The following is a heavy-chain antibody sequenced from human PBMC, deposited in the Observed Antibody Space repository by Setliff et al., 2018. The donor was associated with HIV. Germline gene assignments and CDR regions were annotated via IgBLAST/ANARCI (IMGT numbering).Heavy chain of an antibody. CDR1: GXAFSTFD. V-gene: IGHV3-23*01. J-gene: IGHJ4*02. CDR3: AKPTSGYYPRPFDL. CDR2: VSPGGDTT. Sequence: GGSLXXXXAASGXAFSTFDMXWXRQSPEKGLEWVPAVSPGGDTTYYPDSVKGRFTXXRDDSRNMLFLQMNNLGVEDTAIYYCAKPTSGYYPRPFDLWGXGTMVTVSS. D-gene: IGHD3-22*01.